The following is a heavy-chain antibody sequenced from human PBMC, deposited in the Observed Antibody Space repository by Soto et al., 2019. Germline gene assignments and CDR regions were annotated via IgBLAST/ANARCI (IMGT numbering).Heavy chain of an antibody. CDR2: IYYSGST. V-gene: IGHV4-30-4*01. CDR3: ARERPDGARLDP. CDR1: GGSISSGDYY. Sequence: SETLSLTCTVSGGSISSGDYYWSWIRQPPGKGLEWIGYIYYSGSTYYNPSLKSRVTISVDTSKNQFSLKLSSVTAADTAVYYCARERPDGARLDPWGQGTRVTVSS. J-gene: IGHJ5*02. D-gene: IGHD6-6*01.